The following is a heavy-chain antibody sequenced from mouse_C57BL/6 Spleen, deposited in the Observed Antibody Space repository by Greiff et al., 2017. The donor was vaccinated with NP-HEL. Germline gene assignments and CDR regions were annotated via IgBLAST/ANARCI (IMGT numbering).Heavy chain of an antibody. CDR1: GYTFTSYW. CDR3: AREELRLGGDAMDY. CDR2: IHPNSGST. V-gene: IGHV1-64*01. D-gene: IGHD3-2*02. Sequence: QVQLQQPGAELVKPGASVKLSCKASGYTFTSYWMHWVKQRPGQGLEWIGMIHPNSGSTNYNEKFKSKATLTVDKSSSTAYMQLSSLTSEDSAVYYCAREELRLGGDAMDYWGQGTSVTVSS. J-gene: IGHJ4*01.